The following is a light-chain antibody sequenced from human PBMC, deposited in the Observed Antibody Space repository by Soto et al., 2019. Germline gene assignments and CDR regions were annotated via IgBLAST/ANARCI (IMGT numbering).Light chain of an antibody. J-gene: IGKJ4*01. CDR1: QAVSNK. CDR3: QQYNFWPGLT. Sequence: EMVVTQSPATLSVSPGERATFSCRTSQAVSNKLAWYQQKPGQAPSLLIYDASTRATGTPARFSGSGSGTEFTLAVSSLQSEDYAVYYCQQYNFWPGLTFGGGTRVEIK. V-gene: IGKV3D-15*01. CDR2: DAS.